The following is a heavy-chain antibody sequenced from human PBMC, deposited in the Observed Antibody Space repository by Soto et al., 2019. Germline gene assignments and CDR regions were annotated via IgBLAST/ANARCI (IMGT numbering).Heavy chain of an antibody. CDR2: IFYSGTT. CDR1: VGSISSGGYF. V-gene: IGHV4-31*03. CDR3: ARGRLPWRYFDY. Sequence: KSSETLSLICTFSVGSISSGGYFWNWIRHHPGKGLEWIGYIFYSGTTFYNPSLKSRLSISVDTSNNKFSLNLTSVTAADTAVYFCARGRLPWRYFDYWGQGALVSVSS. D-gene: IGHD4-17*01. J-gene: IGHJ4*02.